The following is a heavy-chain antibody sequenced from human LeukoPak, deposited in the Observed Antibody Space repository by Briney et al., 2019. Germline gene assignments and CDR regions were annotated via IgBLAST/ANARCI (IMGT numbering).Heavy chain of an antibody. Sequence: GGSLRLSCAASGFTFSAYGMHWVRQAPGKWLEWVAFIRLDGVTTYHADSVKGRFTISRDNSKNTLYLQMNSLRTEDTAMYYCAKGYDTRHWGQGTLVFVSS. CDR3: AKGYDTRH. D-gene: IGHD3-9*01. CDR1: GFTFSAYG. V-gene: IGHV3-30*02. J-gene: IGHJ1*01. CDR2: IRLDGVTT.